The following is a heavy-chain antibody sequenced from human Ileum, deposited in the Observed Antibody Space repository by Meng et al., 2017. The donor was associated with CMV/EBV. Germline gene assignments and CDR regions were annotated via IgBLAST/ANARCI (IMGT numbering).Heavy chain of an antibody. D-gene: IGHD3-16*01. Sequence: GESLKISCAASGFTFSSYAMHWVRQAPGKGLEWVAVISYDGSNKYYADSVKGRFTISRDNSKNTLYLQMNSLRAEDTAVYYCARDLQNGYASSIKDYWGQGTLVTVSS. CDR2: ISYDGSNK. CDR1: GFTFSSYA. CDR3: ARDLQNGYASSIKDY. V-gene: IGHV3-30-3*01. J-gene: IGHJ4*02.